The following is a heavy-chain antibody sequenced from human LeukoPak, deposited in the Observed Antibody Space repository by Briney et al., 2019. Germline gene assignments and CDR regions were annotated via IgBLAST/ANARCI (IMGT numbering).Heavy chain of an antibody. CDR1: GYTFTSYA. J-gene: IGHJ4*02. Sequence: AAVKVSCKASGYTFTSYAMNWVRQAPGQGLEWMGWINTNTGNPTYAQGFTGRFVFSLDTSVSTAYLQISSLKAEATAVYYCARDGIYGSGSYSPPTFDSWGQGTLVTVSS. V-gene: IGHV7-4-1*02. CDR3: ARDGIYGSGSYSPPTFDS. CDR2: INTNTGNP. D-gene: IGHD3-10*01.